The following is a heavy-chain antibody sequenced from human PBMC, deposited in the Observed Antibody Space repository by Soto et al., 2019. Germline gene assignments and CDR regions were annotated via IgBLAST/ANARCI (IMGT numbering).Heavy chain of an antibody. CDR1: GGSISSYY. CDR2: IYYSGST. CDR3: ARQSCSSTSCYSWVSWFDP. Sequence: QVQLQESGPGLVKPSETLSLTCTVSGGSISSYYWSWIRQPPGNGLEWIGYIYYSGSTKYNPSLKSRVTISVDTSKNQLSLKLSSVTAADTAVYYCARQSCSSTSCYSWVSWFDPWGQGTLVTVSS. V-gene: IGHV4-59*08. J-gene: IGHJ5*02. D-gene: IGHD2-2*01.